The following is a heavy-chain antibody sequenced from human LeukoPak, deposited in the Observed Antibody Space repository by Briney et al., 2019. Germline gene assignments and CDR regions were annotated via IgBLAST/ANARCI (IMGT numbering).Heavy chain of an antibody. D-gene: IGHD3-22*01. CDR2: SKSDGRT. J-gene: IGHJ1*01. CDR1: GFTLSSYW. CDR3: ARAPSEIGGYYPEYFRH. Sequence: PAGSLTLSCAASGFTLSSYWKHWVRQAPRQGQGLDSRSKSDGRTNYADSVKVRFTISRDNAKNTVSLQMNSLRAEDTGVYYCARAPSEIGGYYPEYFRHWGQGTLVIVSS. V-gene: IGHV3-74*01.